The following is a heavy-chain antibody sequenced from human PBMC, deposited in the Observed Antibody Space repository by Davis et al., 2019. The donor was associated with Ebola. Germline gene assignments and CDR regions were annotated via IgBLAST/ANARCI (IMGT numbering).Heavy chain of an antibody. J-gene: IGHJ6*02. CDR3: ARESPYYGMDV. Sequence: GESLKISCAASGFTFSSYSMNWVRQAPGKGLEWVSYISSSSSTIYYADSVKGRFTISRDNAKNSLYLQMNSLRAEDTAVYYCARESPYYGMDVWGQGTTVTVSS. V-gene: IGHV3-48*01. CDR2: ISSSSSTI. CDR1: GFTFSSYS.